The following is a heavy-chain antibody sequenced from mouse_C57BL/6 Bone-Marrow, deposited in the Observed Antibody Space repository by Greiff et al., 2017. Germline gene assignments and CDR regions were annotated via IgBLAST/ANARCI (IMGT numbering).Heavy chain of an antibody. CDR2: IDPENGDT. CDR1: GFNIKDDY. V-gene: IGHV14-4*01. Sequence: VQLKESGAELVRPGASVKLSCTASGFNIKDDYMHWVKQRPEQGLEWIGWIDPENGDTEYASKFQGKATITADTSSNTAYLQLSSLTSEDTAVYYCTTVGFYGSSCPFAYWGQGTLVTVSA. D-gene: IGHD1-1*01. J-gene: IGHJ3*01. CDR3: TTVGFYGSSCPFAY.